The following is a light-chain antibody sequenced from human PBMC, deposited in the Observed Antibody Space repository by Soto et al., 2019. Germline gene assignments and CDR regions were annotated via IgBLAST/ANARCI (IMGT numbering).Light chain of an antibody. CDR1: SSDVGTYTY. J-gene: IGLJ3*02. CDR3: SSYASSKSWI. Sequence: SALTQPASVSGSPGQSITISCTGTSSDVGTYTYVSWYQQHPGEAPKLIIYDVSNRPSGVSIRFSGSKSGNTASLTISGLQAEDEADYYCSSYASSKSWIFGGGTKLTVL. V-gene: IGLV2-14*01. CDR2: DVS.